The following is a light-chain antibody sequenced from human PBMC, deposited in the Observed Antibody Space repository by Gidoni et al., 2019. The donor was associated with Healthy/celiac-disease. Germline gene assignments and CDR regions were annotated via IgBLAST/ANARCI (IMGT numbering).Light chain of an antibody. Sequence: DIQMTQSPSSLSASVGDRVTVTCRASQSISSYLNWYQQKPGKPPKLLIYAASSLQSGVPSRFSGSGSGTDFTITISSLQPEDFATYYCQQSYSTPLTFGGGTKVEIK. CDR1: QSISSY. CDR3: QQSYSTPLT. V-gene: IGKV1-39*01. CDR2: AAS. J-gene: IGKJ4*01.